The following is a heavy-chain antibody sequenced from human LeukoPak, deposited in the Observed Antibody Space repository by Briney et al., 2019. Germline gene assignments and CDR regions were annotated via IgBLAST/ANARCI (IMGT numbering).Heavy chain of an antibody. CDR2: IKKDGSEK. Sequence: GGSLRLSCATSGFSFSSYWMSWVRQAPGKGLEWVANIKKDGSEKYYVDSVKGRFTISRDNAKNSLYLQMNSLRAEDTAVYYCARDYSGSYPIDYWGQGTLVTVSS. V-gene: IGHV3-7*01. J-gene: IGHJ4*02. CDR3: ARDYSGSYPIDY. CDR1: GFSFSSYW. D-gene: IGHD1-26*01.